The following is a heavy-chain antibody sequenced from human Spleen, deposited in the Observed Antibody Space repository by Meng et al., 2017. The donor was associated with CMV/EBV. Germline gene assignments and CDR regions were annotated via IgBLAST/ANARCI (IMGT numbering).Heavy chain of an antibody. CDR1: GFTFSDYA. Sequence: GESLKISCVASGFTFSDYAMSWVRQAPGKGLEWVSGVSGSGASTYYASSVRGRFTISRDNSKDTLYLQMNSLRAEDMAVYYCAKDFWSGYYISNYYGMDVWGQGTTVTVSS. D-gene: IGHD3-3*01. CDR3: AKDFWSGYYISNYYGMDV. J-gene: IGHJ6*02. CDR2: VSGSGAST. V-gene: IGHV3-23*01.